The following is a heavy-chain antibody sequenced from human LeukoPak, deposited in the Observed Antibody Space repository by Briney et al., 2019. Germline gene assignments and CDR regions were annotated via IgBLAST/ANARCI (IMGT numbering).Heavy chain of an antibody. V-gene: IGHV1-18*01. D-gene: IGHD3-22*01. Sequence: ASVKVSCKASGYTFTSYGISWVRQAPGQGREWMGWISGYNGYTKYVQKFQGRVTMTTDTSTSTAYMELRSLTSDDTAVYYCARDLTHRRNYDSSGYQIVPAFWGQGTLVTVSS. CDR1: GYTFTSYG. J-gene: IGHJ4*02. CDR3: ARDLTHRRNYDSSGYQIVPAF. CDR2: ISGYNGYT.